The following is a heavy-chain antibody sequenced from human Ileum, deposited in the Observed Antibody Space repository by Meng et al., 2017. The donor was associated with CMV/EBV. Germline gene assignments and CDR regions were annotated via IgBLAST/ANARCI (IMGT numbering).Heavy chain of an antibody. D-gene: IGHD2-21*01. CDR1: GDSISSDNYH. CDR3: AIYYGGVGGRGY. CDR2: RHKNGND. Sequence: HVHRQESGPTLVQPSHTLSLTCRVSGDSISSDNYHWSWIRQPAGKGLEWIGQRHKNGNDNYNASLKSRVTISIDTSKNQFSLTLTSVTAADTAVYYCAIYYGGVGGRGYWAQGTLVTVSS. J-gene: IGHJ4*02. V-gene: IGHV4-61*02.